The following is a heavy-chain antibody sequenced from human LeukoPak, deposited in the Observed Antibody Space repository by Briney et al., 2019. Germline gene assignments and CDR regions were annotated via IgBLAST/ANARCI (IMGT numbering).Heavy chain of an antibody. V-gene: IGHV3-23*01. Sequence: GGSLRLSCAASGFTFSSYAMSWVRQAPGKGLEWVSAISGSGGSTYYADSVKGRFTISRDNSKNTLYPQMNSLRAEDTAVYYCAKFSIVVVVAATHYFDYWGQGTLVTVSS. J-gene: IGHJ4*02. D-gene: IGHD2-15*01. CDR1: GFTFSSYA. CDR3: AKFSIVVVVAATHYFDY. CDR2: ISGSGGST.